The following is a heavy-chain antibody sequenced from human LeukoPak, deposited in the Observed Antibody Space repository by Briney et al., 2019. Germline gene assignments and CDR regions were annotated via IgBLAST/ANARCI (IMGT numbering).Heavy chain of an antibody. D-gene: IGHD2-2*01. CDR3: ARPDCSSTSCYGDDAFDI. J-gene: IGHJ3*02. V-gene: IGHV3-11*04. Sequence: GGSLRLSCAASGFTFSDSYMSWIRQAPGKGLEWVLCTSDSGNTIYYADSVKGRFTVSRDNSKNTLYLQMNSLRAEDTAVYYCARPDCSSTSCYGDDAFDIWGQGTMVTVSS. CDR1: GFTFSDSY. CDR2: TSDSGNTI.